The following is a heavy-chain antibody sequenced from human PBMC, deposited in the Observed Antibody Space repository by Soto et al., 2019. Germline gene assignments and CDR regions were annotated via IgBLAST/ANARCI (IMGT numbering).Heavy chain of an antibody. Sequence: GGSLRLSCAASGFTFSSYNMNWVRQAPGKGLEWVSSISSSSSYIYYADSVKGRFTISRDNAKNSLYLQMNSLRAEDTAVHYCASTRRDGYNNYYYYYGMDVWGQGTTVTVSS. CDR1: GFTFSSYN. D-gene: IGHD5-12*01. V-gene: IGHV3-21*01. CDR3: ASTRRDGYNNYYYYYGMDV. J-gene: IGHJ6*02. CDR2: ISSSSSYI.